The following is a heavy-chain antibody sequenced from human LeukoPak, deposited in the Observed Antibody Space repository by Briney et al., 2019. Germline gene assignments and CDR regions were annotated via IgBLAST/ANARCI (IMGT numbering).Heavy chain of an antibody. CDR3: AKIDSPRVGWRAPFDY. CDR1: GFTFGGSA. V-gene: IGHV3-23*01. CDR2: ISGAGRET. J-gene: IGHJ4*02. Sequence: GGSLRLSCEASGFTFGGSAMSWVRQAPGKGLEWISDISGAGRETYYADSVKGRFTISRDNSKNTLYLQLNSLGAEDTAVYFCAKIDSPRVGWRAPFDYWGQGTLVTVSS. D-gene: IGHD6-19*01.